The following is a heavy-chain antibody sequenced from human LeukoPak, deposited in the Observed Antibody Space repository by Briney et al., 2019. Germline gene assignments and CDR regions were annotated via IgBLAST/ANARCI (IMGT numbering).Heavy chain of an antibody. CDR1: GDSFSSYF. CDR2: MYTSGIT. D-gene: IGHD1-7*01. V-gene: IGHV4-4*07. J-gene: IGHJ4*02. Sequence: SETLSLTCTGSGDSFSSYFWSWIRQPAGKGLEWIGRMYTSGITNSNPSLKSRVTMSVDTSKNQFSLNLTSVTAADPAVYYCAREITGTRGVDYWGQGILVTVSS. CDR3: AREITGTRGVDY.